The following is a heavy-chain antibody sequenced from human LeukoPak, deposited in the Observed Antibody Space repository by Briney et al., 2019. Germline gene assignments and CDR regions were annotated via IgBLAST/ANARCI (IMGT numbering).Heavy chain of an antibody. CDR2: IYTSGST. CDR1: GGSISSGSYY. J-gene: IGHJ6*03. Sequence: SQTLSLTCTVSGGSISSGSYYWSWIRQPAGKGLEWIGRIYTSGSTNYNPSLKSRVTISVDTPKNQFSLKLSSVTAADTAVYYCARGPLEWSGYYSSYYYYYMDVWGKGTTVTVSS. D-gene: IGHD3-3*01. V-gene: IGHV4-61*02. CDR3: ARGPLEWSGYYSSYYYYYMDV.